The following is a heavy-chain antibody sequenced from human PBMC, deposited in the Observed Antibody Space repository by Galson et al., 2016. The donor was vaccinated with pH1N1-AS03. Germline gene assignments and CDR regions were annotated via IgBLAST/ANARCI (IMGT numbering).Heavy chain of an antibody. D-gene: IGHD4/OR15-4a*01. V-gene: IGHV3-64*01. Sequence: AASGFTFSSYAMYWVRQAPGKGLEYVSAISGNGFSTYYANSVKDRFTVSRDNSKNTLYLQMGSLRVEDMAVYYCARGPVSYANYWFPPPDYWGQGTLVTVSS. J-gene: IGHJ4*02. CDR1: GFTFSSYA. CDR2: ISGNGFST. CDR3: ARGPVSYANYWFPPPDY.